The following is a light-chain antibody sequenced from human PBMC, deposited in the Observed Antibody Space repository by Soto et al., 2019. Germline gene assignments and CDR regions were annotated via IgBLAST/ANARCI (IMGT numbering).Light chain of an antibody. CDR3: QKYNGAPWT. V-gene: IGKV1-27*01. Sequence: DIKMTQSPSSLSASVGDRVTITCRASQDISNSLAWYLQKPGEVPKLLIYAASTLQSGVPSRFSGSGSGTDFTLTISSLQPEDVATYYCQKYNGAPWTFGQGTKVEIK. CDR1: QDISNS. J-gene: IGKJ1*01. CDR2: AAS.